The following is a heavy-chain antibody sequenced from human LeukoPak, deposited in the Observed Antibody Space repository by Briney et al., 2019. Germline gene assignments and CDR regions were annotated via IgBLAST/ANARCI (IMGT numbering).Heavy chain of an antibody. CDR2: ISGSGGST. J-gene: IGHJ4*02. V-gene: IGHV3-23*01. Sequence: QSGGSLRLSCAASGFTFSSYAMSWVRQAPGKGLEWVSAISGSGGSTYYADSVRGRFTASRDNSKNTAYLQMSGLRAEDTAVYYCARDVWTSVSSRLLDQWGQGTLVIVSS. CDR1: GFTFSSYA. D-gene: IGHD5/OR15-5a*01. CDR3: ARDVWTSVSSRLLDQ.